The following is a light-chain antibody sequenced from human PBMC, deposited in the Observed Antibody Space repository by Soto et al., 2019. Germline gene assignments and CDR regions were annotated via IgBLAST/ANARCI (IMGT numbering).Light chain of an antibody. Sequence: EIVLTQSPATLSLSPGERATLSCRASQNVNNYLAWYQQKPGQAPRLLIYDSSNRATGIPARFIGSGSGTDFTLTISSLEPEDFAVYFCQHRINWPLTFGGGTKVEIK. CDR3: QHRINWPLT. V-gene: IGKV3-11*01. J-gene: IGKJ4*01. CDR1: QNVNNY. CDR2: DSS.